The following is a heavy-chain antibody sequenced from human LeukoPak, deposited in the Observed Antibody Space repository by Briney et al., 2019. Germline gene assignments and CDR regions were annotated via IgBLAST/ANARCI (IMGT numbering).Heavy chain of an antibody. CDR1: GFTFSSYA. D-gene: IGHD5-24*01. J-gene: IGHJ4*02. CDR3: ARASMRMATAGLVDS. V-gene: IGHV3-23*01. CDR2: ISGSGGST. Sequence: PGGSLRLSCAASGFTFSSYAMSWVRQAPGKGLEWVSDISGSGGSTDYADSVKGRFTISRDNPRNSLYLQMNSLRAEDTAVYYCARASMRMATAGLVDSWGQGTLVTVSS.